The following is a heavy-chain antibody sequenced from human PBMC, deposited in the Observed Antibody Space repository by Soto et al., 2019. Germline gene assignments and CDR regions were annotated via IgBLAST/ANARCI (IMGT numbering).Heavy chain of an antibody. CDR2: MNPNSGNT. CDR3: ATGYCSGGSCYRGGYYYYYMDV. V-gene: IGHV1-8*01. CDR1: GYTFTSYD. J-gene: IGHJ6*03. Sequence: EASVKVSCKASGYTFTSYDINWVRQATGQGLEWMGWMNPNSGNTGYAQKFQGRVTMTRNTSISTAYMELSSLRSEDTAVYYCATGYCSGGSCYRGGYYYYYMDVWGKGTTVTVSS. D-gene: IGHD2-15*01.